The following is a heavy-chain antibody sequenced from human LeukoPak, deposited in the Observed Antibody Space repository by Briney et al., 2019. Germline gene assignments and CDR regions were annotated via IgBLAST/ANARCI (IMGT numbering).Heavy chain of an antibody. V-gene: IGHV1-18*04. J-gene: IGHJ6*04. CDR3: ARKFLGYCSSTSCLYGMDV. Sequence: ASVKVSCKASGYTFTSYGISWVRLAPGQGLEWMGWISAYNGNTNYAQKLQGRVTMTTDTSTSTAYMELRSLRSDDTAVYYCARKFLGYCSSTSCLYGMDVWGKGTTVTVSS. D-gene: IGHD2-2*01. CDR1: GYTFTSYG. CDR2: ISAYNGNT.